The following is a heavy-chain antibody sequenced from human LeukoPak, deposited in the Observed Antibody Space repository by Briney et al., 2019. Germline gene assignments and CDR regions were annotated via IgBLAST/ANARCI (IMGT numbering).Heavy chain of an antibody. V-gene: IGHV3-30*18. CDR2: ISYDGSNK. CDR1: GFTFSSYG. J-gene: IGHJ4*02. Sequence: GRSLRLSCAASGFTFSSYGMHWVRQAPGKGLEWVAVISYDGSNKYYADSVKGRFTISRDNSKNTLYLQMNNLRAEDTAVYYCAKDLGGSFDYWGQGTLVTVSS. CDR3: AKDLGGSFDY. D-gene: IGHD1-26*01.